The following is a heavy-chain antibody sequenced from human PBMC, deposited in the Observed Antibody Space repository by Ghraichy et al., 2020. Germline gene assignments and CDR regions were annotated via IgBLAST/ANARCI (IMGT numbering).Heavy chain of an antibody. CDR3: AKDPAAVDGKRGGFDI. CDR2: IGMTGTST. J-gene: IGHJ3*02. V-gene: IGHV3-23*01. Sequence: GGSLRLTCTASGFTFTSYAMNWVRQAPGKGLEWVSGIGMTGTSTYYADSVKGQFTISRDNSKNTVFLQMNSLRAEDTAVYYFAKDPAAVDGKRGGFDIWGQGTMVTVSS. CDR1: GFTFTSYA. D-gene: IGHD6-19*01.